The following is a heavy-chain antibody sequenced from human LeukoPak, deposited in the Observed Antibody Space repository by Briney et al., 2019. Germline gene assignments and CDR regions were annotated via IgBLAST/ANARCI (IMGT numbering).Heavy chain of an antibody. V-gene: IGHV4-39*01. Sequence: SETLSLICTVSGGSISSNRYYWGWIRQPPGKGLEWIGSIFYSGTTYYNPPLKSRVTISVDTSKNQFSLKLSSVTAADTAVYYCARHVATHNWFDPWGQGTLVTVSS. CDR2: IFYSGTT. J-gene: IGHJ5*02. CDR1: GGSISSNRYY. D-gene: IGHD1-26*01. CDR3: ARHVATHNWFDP.